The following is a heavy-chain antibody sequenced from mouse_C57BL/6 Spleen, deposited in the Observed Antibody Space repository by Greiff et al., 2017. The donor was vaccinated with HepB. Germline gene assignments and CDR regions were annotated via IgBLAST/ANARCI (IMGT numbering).Heavy chain of an antibody. CDR1: GFSLTSYG. CDR2: ICSGGST. J-gene: IGHJ4*01. V-gene: IGHV2-2*01. CDR3: ARKGNLDAMDY. Sequence: QVQLQQSGPGLVQPSQSLSITCTVSGFSLTSYGVHWVRQSPGKGLEWLGVICSGGSTDYNAAFISRLSISKDNSKSQVFFKMNSLQADDTAIYYCARKGNLDAMDYWGQGTSVTVSS.